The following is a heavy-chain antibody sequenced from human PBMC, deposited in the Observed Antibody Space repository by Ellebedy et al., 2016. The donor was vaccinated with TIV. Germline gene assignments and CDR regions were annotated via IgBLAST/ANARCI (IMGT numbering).Heavy chain of an antibody. Sequence: GESLKISCAASGFTFSHYWMHWVRQAPGKGLVWVSRIRGDGSTTNYAESVKGRFTISRDNAKNTVYLQLSSLRAEDTAVYYCARDQWGYSNDIGPDYWGQGTLVTVSS. D-gene: IGHD4-11*01. J-gene: IGHJ4*02. V-gene: IGHV3-74*01. CDR2: IRGDGSTT. CDR1: GFTFSHYW. CDR3: ARDQWGYSNDIGPDY.